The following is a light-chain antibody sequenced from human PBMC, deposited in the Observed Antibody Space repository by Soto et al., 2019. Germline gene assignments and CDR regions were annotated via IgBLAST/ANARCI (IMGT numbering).Light chain of an antibody. CDR2: KAS. Sequence: DIQVTQSPSTLSGSVGDRVSITCRASQTISSWLAWYQQKPGKAPKLLIYKASTLKSGVPSRFSGSGSGTDFTLTISSLQPEDFATYYCQQSYSTPLTFGGGTKVDI. CDR1: QTISSW. CDR3: QQSYSTPLT. J-gene: IGKJ4*01. V-gene: IGKV1-5*03.